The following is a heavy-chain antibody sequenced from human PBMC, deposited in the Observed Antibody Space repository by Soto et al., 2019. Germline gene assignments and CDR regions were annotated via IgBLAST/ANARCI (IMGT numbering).Heavy chain of an antibody. Sequence: SGFTFSSYGMHWVRQAPGKGLEWVAVISYDGSNKYYADSVKGRFTISRDNSKNTLYLQMNSLRAEDTAVYYCAKITAAGILPFDYWGQGTLVTV. CDR3: AKITAAGILPFDY. CDR2: ISYDGSNK. J-gene: IGHJ4*02. V-gene: IGHV3-30*18. D-gene: IGHD6-13*01. CDR1: GFTFSSYG.